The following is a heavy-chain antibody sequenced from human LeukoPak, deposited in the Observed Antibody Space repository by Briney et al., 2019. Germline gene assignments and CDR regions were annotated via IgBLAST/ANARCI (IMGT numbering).Heavy chain of an antibody. Sequence: PSQTLSLTCTVSGGSISSGGYYWRWIRQPPGKGLEWIGYIYHSGSTYYNPSLKSRVTISVDRSKNQFSLKLSSVTAADTAVYYCARVAAVAGTYYYYGMDVWGQGTTVTVSS. CDR2: IYHSGST. D-gene: IGHD6-19*01. CDR3: ARVAAVAGTYYYYGMDV. V-gene: IGHV4-30-2*01. CDR1: GGSISSGGYY. J-gene: IGHJ6*02.